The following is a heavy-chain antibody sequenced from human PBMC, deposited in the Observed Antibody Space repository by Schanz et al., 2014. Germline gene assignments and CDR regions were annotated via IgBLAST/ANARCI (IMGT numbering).Heavy chain of an antibody. Sequence: EVQLVESGGGLIQPGGSLRLSCSASGFTFSTYAMSWVRQAPGKGLEWVSAINGNGGITYYADPVKGRFTISRDNSRNTVYLQMSSLRAEDTAVYYCVKDDRGDVVVVAANYWGQGAQVIVSS. D-gene: IGHD2-15*01. CDR1: GFTFSTYA. CDR2: INGNGGIT. CDR3: VKDDRGDVVVVAANY. V-gene: IGHV3-23*04. J-gene: IGHJ4*02.